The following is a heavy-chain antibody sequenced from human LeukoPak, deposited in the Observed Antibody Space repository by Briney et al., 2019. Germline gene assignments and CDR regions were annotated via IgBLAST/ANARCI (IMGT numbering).Heavy chain of an antibody. Sequence: PGGSLRLSCAASGFTVSSNYMSWVRQAPGKGLEWVSVIYSGGSTYYADSVKGRFTISRDNSKNTLYLQMNSLRAEDTAVYYCARGPYGDYTGFDYWGQGTLVTVSS. V-gene: IGHV3-53*01. D-gene: IGHD4-17*01. J-gene: IGHJ4*02. CDR3: ARGPYGDYTGFDY. CDR2: IYSGGST. CDR1: GFTVSSNY.